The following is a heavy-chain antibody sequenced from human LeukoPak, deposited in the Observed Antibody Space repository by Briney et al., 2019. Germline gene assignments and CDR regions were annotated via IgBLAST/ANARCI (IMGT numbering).Heavy chain of an antibody. CDR2: IYYSGST. J-gene: IGHJ3*02. V-gene: IGHV4-30-4*01. CDR3: ARDLAYCGGDCYFDAFDI. Sequence: SQTLSLTCTVSGGSISSGDYYWSWIRQPPGKGLEWIGYIYYSGSTYYNPSLKSRVTISVDTSKNQFSLKLSSVTAADTAVYYCARDLAYCGGDCYFDAFDIWGQGTMVTVSS. D-gene: IGHD2-21*02. CDR1: GGSISSGDYY.